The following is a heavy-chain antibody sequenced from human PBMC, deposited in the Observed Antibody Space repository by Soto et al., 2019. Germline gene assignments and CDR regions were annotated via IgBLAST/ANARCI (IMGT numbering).Heavy chain of an antibody. CDR2: ISAYNGNT. CDR3: ARAVYDFWSGSTLTYYYYLDV. J-gene: IGHJ6*03. V-gene: IGHV1-18*01. D-gene: IGHD3-3*01. CDR1: GYTFTSYG. Sequence: GASVKVSCKASGYTFTSYGISWVRQAPGRGLEWMGWISAYNGNTNYAQKLQGRVTMTTDTSTSTAYMELRSLRSDDTAVYYCARAVYDFWSGSTLTYYYYLDVWGKGTSVTVSS.